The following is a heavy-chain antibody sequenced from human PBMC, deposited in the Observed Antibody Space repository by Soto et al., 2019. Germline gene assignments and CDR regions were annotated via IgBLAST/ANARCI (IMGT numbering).Heavy chain of an antibody. CDR3: AIFRGYSYGYLFSWFDP. CDR1: GYTFTSYA. D-gene: IGHD5-18*01. V-gene: IGHV1-3*01. Sequence: GASVKVSCKASGYTFTSYAMHWVRQAPGQRLEWMGWINAGNGNTKYSQKFQGRVTITRDTSASTAYMELSSLRSEDTAVYYCAIFRGYSYGYLFSWFDPWGQGTLVTGSS. CDR2: INAGNGNT. J-gene: IGHJ5*02.